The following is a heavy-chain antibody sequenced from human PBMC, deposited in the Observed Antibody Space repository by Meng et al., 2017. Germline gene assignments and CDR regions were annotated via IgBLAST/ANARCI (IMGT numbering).Heavy chain of an antibody. Sequence: AGSLRLSCTVSGGSISSSSYYWGWIRQPPGKGLEWIGSIYYSGSTYYNPSLKSRVTISLDTSKNQFSLKLSSVTAADAAVYYCARDGFRFGFGLTVVRGGYYYYGMDVWGQGTTVTVSS. V-gene: IGHV4-39*07. CDR1: GGSISSSSYY. J-gene: IGHJ6*02. CDR3: ARDGFRFGFGLTVVRGGYYYYGMDV. CDR2: IYYSGST. D-gene: IGHD3-10*01.